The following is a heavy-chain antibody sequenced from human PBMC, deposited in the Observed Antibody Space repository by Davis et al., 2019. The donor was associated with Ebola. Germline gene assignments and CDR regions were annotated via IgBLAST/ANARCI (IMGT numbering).Heavy chain of an antibody. J-gene: IGHJ6*02. D-gene: IGHD4-17*01. Sequence: GESLKISCAASGFAFNMYWMTWVRQAPGKGLEWVAVISYDGSNKYYADSVKGRFTISRDNSKNTLYLQMNSLRAEDTAVYYCARGDYHYYYYYGMDVWGQGTTVTVSS. CDR3: ARGDYHYYYYYGMDV. V-gene: IGHV3-30-3*01. CDR1: GFAFNMYW. CDR2: ISYDGSNK.